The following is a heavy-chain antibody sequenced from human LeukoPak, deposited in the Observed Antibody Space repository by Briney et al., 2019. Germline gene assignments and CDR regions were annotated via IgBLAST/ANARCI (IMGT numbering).Heavy chain of an antibody. Sequence: SETLSLTCTVSGGSISSYYWSWIRQPPEKRLEWIGHIYYSGSTNYNPSLKSRVTISVDTSKNQFSLKLSSVTAADTAVYYCASRSSIWSGYQDTLYYFDSWGQGTLVTASS. CDR1: GGSISSYY. D-gene: IGHD3-3*01. V-gene: IGHV4-59*01. CDR3: ASRSSIWSGYQDTLYYFDS. CDR2: IYYSGST. J-gene: IGHJ4*02.